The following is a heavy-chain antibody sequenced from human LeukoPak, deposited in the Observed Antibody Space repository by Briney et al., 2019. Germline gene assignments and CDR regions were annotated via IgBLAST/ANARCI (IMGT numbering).Heavy chain of an antibody. CDR1: GYTFTSYA. J-gene: IGHJ4*02. CDR3: ARFTADSSSWLLPFDY. CDR2: INTNTGNP. D-gene: IGHD6-13*01. Sequence: ASVKVSCKASGYTFTSYAMNWVRQAPGQGLEWMGWINTNTGNPTYAQGFTGRFVFSLDTSVSTAYLQISSLKAEDTAVYYCARFTADSSSWLLPFDYWGQGTLVTVSS. V-gene: IGHV7-4-1*02.